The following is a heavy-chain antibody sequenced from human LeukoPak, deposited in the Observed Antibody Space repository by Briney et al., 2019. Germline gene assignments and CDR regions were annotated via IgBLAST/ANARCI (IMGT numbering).Heavy chain of an antibody. CDR1: GVSVSSNF. D-gene: IGHD6-13*01. V-gene: IGHV3-66*01. J-gene: IGHJ5*02. Sequence: PGGSLRLSCAASGVSVSSNFMIWVRQAPGKGLEWVSLIYSGGGTSYADSVKGRFSISRDNSKNTLYLQMNSLRVEDTAVYYCTRDPPAVAINTYAWGQGTLVTVSS. CDR3: TRDPPAVAINTYA. CDR2: IYSGGGT.